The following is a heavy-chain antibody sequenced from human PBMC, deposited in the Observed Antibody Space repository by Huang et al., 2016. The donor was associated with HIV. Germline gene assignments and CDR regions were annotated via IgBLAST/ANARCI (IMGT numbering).Heavy chain of an antibody. V-gene: IGHV4-34*01. J-gene: IGHJ3*02. CDR3: ARERMMSWLDDHDAFDI. D-gene: IGHD1-1*01. CDR1: GGSFSGYY. Sequence: QVQLQQWGAGLLKPSVTLSLTCAVYGGSFSGYYWSWIRQSPGKGLEWIGEINHSGSTNDNPSLKSRLTIAVDTSKNQFSRKLSSVTAADTAVYYCARERMMSWLDDHDAFDIWGQGTMVTVSS. CDR2: INHSGST.